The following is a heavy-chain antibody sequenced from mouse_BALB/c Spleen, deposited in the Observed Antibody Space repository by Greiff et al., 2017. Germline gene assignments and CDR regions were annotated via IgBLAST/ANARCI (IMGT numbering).Heavy chain of an antibody. Sequence: EVQVVESGGGLVKPGGSLKLSCAASGFTFSSYAMSWVRQSPEKRLEWVAEISSGGSYTYYPDTVTGRFTISRDNAKNTLYLQMSSLKSEDTALYYCARLGAGTDFDYWGQGTTLTVSS. CDR1: GFTFSSYA. CDR3: ARLGAGTDFDY. V-gene: IGHV5-9-4*01. J-gene: IGHJ2*01. CDR2: ISSGGSYT. D-gene: IGHD4-1*01.